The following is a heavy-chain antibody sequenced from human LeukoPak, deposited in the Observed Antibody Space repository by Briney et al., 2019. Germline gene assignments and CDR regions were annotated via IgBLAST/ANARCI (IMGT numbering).Heavy chain of an antibody. V-gene: IGHV4-39*01. CDR1: GGSLNSSSYF. D-gene: IGHD1-26*01. CDR3: ARRFPSSGSGSIRYFDY. CDR2: IYYSGST. Sequence: SETLSLTCSVSGGSLNSSSYFWGWLRQPPGKGLEWIGSIYYSGSTYYNPSLKSRVTISVGMSKNQFSLKLSSVTAADTAVYYCARRFPSSGSGSIRYFDYWGQGILVTVSS. J-gene: IGHJ4*02.